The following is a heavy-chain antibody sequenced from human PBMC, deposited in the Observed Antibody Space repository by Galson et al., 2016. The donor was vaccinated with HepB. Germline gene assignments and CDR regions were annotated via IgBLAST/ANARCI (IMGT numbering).Heavy chain of an antibody. CDR3: ARDNYNHVTGYYGSGMDV. CDR1: GFSFTSRS. V-gene: IGHV3-30-3*01. CDR2: ISHSRTN. J-gene: IGHJ6*02. Sequence: SLRLSCAASGFSFTSRSIHWVRQAPGKGLEWVALISHSRTNYADSVRGRFIVSADAAETVFYLQMNDLRGDDTALYYCARDNYNHVTGYYGSGMDVWGQGARVSVSS. D-gene: IGHD3-9*01.